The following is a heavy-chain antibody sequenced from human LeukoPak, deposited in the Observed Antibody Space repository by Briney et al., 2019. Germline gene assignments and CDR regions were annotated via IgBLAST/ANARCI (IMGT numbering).Heavy chain of an antibody. CDR2: AEKDGSGK. CDR3: AREVATGTGAYNY. D-gene: IGHD6-13*01. CDR1: GFTFSNYW. J-gene: IGHJ4*02. V-gene: IGHV3-7*01. Sequence: GGSLRLSCAASGFTFSNYWMAWVRQAPGKGLEWVANAEKDGSGKNYVDSVKGRFIISRDNAKNSLYLQMNSLRVEDTAVYFCAREVATGTGAYNYWGQGTLVTVSS.